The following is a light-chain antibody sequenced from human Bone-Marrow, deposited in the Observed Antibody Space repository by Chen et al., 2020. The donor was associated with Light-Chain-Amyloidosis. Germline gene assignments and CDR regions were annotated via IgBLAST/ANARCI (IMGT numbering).Light chain of an antibody. CDR3: MQTLQPLRT. Sequence: IVMTQSPLSLAVTPGESASISCTSNQSLRQNNGYNFLDWYLQKPGQSPQLLIYLASDRASGVPDRFSGSGSGKDFTLKITSVEADDVGVYFCMQTLQPLRTFGQGTKLEI. CDR2: LAS. V-gene: IGKV2-28*01. CDR1: QSLRQNNGYNF. J-gene: IGKJ2*01.